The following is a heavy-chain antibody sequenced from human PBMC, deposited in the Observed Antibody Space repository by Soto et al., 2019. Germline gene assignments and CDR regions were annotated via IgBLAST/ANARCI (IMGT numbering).Heavy chain of an antibody. CDR1: GFTFNTFG. Sequence: EVQVLESGGGLVQPGGSLSLSCAASGFTFNTFGMNWVHQAPGKGLEWVSAISGSGRSTYYADSVKGRFTISRDNSKIMVYLQVISLRVDDTAVYYCAKDKDSFFRRTAGRVFWGQGTLVTVSS. CDR2: ISGSGRST. J-gene: IGHJ4*02. CDR3: AKDKDSFFRRTAGRVF. D-gene: IGHD1-1*01. V-gene: IGHV3-23*01.